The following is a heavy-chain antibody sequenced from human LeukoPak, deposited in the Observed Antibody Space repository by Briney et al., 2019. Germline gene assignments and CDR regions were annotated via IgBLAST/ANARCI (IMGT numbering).Heavy chain of an antibody. Sequence: GGSLRLSCAASGFTFSSYWMSWVRQVPGKGLEWVAVISHDGYDKSYVGNVKGRFTISRDNSNSVYLQMTSLRPEDTAVYYCVKSSGYSSYDHGDYWGQETMVTVSS. V-gene: IGHV3-30*18. D-gene: IGHD5-12*01. J-gene: IGHJ4*02. CDR3: VKSSGYSSYDHGDY. CDR1: GFTFSSYW. CDR2: ISHDGYDK.